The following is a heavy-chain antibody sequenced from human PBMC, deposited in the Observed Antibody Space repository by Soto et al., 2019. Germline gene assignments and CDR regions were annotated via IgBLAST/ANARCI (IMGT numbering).Heavy chain of an antibody. CDR3: ARGGSVVVSGSAFDI. J-gene: IGHJ3*02. Sequence: PGESLKIFCNVSGYSFTSYCLGCVRQMPGKGLEGMGIIYPGYSDTRYSPYFQGQVTISADKSISTAYLQWSSLKASDTAMYYCARGGSVVVSGSAFDIWGQGTMVTVSS. D-gene: IGHD2-21*02. CDR2: IYPGYSDT. CDR1: GYSFTSYC. V-gene: IGHV5-51*01.